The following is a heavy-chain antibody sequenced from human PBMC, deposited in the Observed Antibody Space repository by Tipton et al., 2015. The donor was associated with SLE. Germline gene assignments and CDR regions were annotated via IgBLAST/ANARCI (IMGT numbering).Heavy chain of an antibody. CDR1: GGSFSGYY. CDR3: ARGAVLIQDNSWFDP. V-gene: IGHV4-59*01. J-gene: IGHJ5*02. Sequence: TLSLTCAVYGGSFSGYYWNWIRQPPGKGLEWIGYIYYSGSTNYNPSLKSRVTISVDTSKNQFSLKLSSVTAADTAVYYCARGAVLIQDNSWFDPWGQGTLVTVSS. D-gene: IGHD2-21*01. CDR2: IYYSGST.